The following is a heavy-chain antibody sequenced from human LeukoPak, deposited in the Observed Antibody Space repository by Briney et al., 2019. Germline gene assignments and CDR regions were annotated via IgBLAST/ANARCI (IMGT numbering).Heavy chain of an antibody. CDR3: ATYRSGGSSKDY. J-gene: IGHJ4*02. CDR1: GGSISSSSYY. D-gene: IGHD2-15*01. CDR2: IYHSGST. V-gene: IGHV4-39*07. Sequence: SETLSLTCTVSGGSISSSSYYWGWIRQPPGKGLEWIGSIYHSGSTYYNPSLKSRVTISVDTSKNQFSLKLSSVTAADTAVYYCATYRSGGSSKDYWGQGTLVTVSS.